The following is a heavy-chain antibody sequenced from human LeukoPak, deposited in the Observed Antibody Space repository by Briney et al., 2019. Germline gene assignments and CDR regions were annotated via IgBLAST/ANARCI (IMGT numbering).Heavy chain of an antibody. J-gene: IGHJ5*02. CDR3: VKEAIFVAVIRWFDP. CDR1: GFTFDDYA. V-gene: IGHV3-43*02. CDR2: ISGDGGST. Sequence: GGSLRLSCAASGFTFDDYAMHWVRKAAGKGLEWVSLISGDGGSTYYADSVKGRFTISRDNSKNSVYLQMNSLRTEDAALYYCVKEAIFVAVIRWFDPWGQGTLVTVSS. D-gene: IGHD3-3*01.